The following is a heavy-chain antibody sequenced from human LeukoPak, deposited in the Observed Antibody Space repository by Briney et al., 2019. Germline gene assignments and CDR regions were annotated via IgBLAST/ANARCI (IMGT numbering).Heavy chain of an antibody. CDR2: ISSSSSYI. D-gene: IGHD3-22*01. J-gene: IGHJ4*02. Sequence: GGSLRLSCAASGFTFSSYSMNWVRQAPGKGLEGVSSISSSSSYIYYADSVKGRFTISRDIAKNSLYLQMNSLRAEDTAVYYCASTSPDYYDSSGSPEYWGQGTLVTVSS. CDR3: ASTSPDYYDSSGSPEY. CDR1: GFTFSSYS. V-gene: IGHV3-21*01.